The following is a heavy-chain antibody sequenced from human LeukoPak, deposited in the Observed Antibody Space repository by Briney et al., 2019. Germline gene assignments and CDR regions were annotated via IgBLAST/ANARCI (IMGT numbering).Heavy chain of an antibody. V-gene: IGHV1-18*01. D-gene: IGHD6-13*01. Sequence: GGSLRLSCAASGFTFSGSAMHWVRQAPGQGLEWMGWISAYNGNTNYAQKLQGRVTMTTDTSTSTAYMELRSLRSDDTAVYYCAISQAAAGRGGHHGGYYYYYMDVWGKGTTVTISS. CDR3: AISQAAAGRGGHHGGYYYYYMDV. J-gene: IGHJ6*03. CDR1: GFTFSGSA. CDR2: ISAYNGNT.